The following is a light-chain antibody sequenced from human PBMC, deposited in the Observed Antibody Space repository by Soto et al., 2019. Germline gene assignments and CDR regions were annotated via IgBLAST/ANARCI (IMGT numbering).Light chain of an antibody. CDR1: SSDVGGYNF. CDR2: EVS. CDR3: SSYTTSSTVA. V-gene: IGLV2-14*03. Sequence: QSALAQPASVFGSPGQSITISCTGTSSDVGGYNFVSWCQQHPGKAPKLMIYEVSNRPSGVSNRFSGSKSGNTASLTISGLQPEDEADYYCSSYTTSSTVAFGTGTKVTVL. J-gene: IGLJ1*01.